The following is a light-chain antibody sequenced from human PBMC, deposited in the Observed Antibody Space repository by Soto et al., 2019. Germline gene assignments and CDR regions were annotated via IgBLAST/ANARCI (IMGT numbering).Light chain of an antibody. CDR1: QSVSNN. CDR3: QHHHSWSPLYT. V-gene: IGKV3-15*01. Sequence: EIVMTQSPATLSVSPGDRVTLSCRASQSVSNNLAWYQQKPGQAPRLLIYGASTRATSIPARFSGSGSGTEPTLTLSSLHFKDFAFDYCQHHHSWSPLYTFGQGTKLDIK. CDR2: GAS. J-gene: IGKJ2*01.